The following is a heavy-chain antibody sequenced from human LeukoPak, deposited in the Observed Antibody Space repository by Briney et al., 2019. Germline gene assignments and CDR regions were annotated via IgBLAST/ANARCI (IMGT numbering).Heavy chain of an antibody. CDR1: GFTFSSYS. D-gene: IGHD6-13*01. J-gene: IGHJ4*02. Sequence: GGSLRLSCAASGFTFSSYSMNWVRQAPGKGLEWVSSISSSSSHIYYADSVKGRFTISRDNAKNSLYLQMNSLRAEDTAVYYCARAGSSWYYLYWGQGTLVTVSS. CDR3: ARAGSSWYYLY. V-gene: IGHV3-21*01. CDR2: ISSSSSHI.